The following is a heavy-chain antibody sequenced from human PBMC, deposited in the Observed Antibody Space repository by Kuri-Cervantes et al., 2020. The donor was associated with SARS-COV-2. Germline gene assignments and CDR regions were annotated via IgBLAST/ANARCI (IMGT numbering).Heavy chain of an antibody. CDR1: GYSFTTYW. D-gene: IGHD4-17*01. CDR2: IYPGDSDT. CDR3: ARRAYGEQVDYYYMDV. Sequence: SCKGSGYSFTTYWIGWVRQMPGKGLEWMGIIYPGDSDTRYSPSFQGQVTISADKSISTAFLQWSSLKASDTAIYYCARRAYGEQVDYYYMDVWGKGTTVTVSS. J-gene: IGHJ6*03. V-gene: IGHV5-51*01.